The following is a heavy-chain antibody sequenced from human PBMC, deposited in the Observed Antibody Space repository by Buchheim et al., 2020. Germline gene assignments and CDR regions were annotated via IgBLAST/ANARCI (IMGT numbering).Heavy chain of an antibody. Sequence: QVQLQESGPGLVKPSGTLSLTCDVSGGSISSNYCWSWVRQPPGMGLESIGEIYHSGSTNYNPSLKSRLTISENKTKNQFSLKLTYVTAADTAVYYCARIPYYYYYGLDVWGQGTT. J-gene: IGHJ6*02. V-gene: IGHV4-4*02. CDR1: GGSISSNYC. CDR3: ARIPYYYYYGLDV. CDR2: IYHSGST. D-gene: IGHD2-21*01.